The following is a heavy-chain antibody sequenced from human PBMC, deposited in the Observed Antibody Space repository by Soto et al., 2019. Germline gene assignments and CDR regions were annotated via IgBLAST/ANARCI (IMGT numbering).Heavy chain of an antibody. J-gene: IGHJ4*03. Sequence: LGESLKISCKGSGYRFTSYWISWVRQMPGRGLEWMGRIDPSDSYTNYSPSFRGHVTISADKSISTAYLQWSSLKASDTAIYYCARRLDSGDYTFDYWGQGTTVTVSS. D-gene: IGHD3-22*01. CDR2: IDPSDSYT. CDR3: ARRLDSGDYTFDY. CDR1: GYRFTSYW. V-gene: IGHV5-10-1*01.